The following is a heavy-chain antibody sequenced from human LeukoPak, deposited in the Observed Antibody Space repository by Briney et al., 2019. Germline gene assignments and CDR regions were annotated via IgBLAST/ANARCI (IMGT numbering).Heavy chain of an antibody. D-gene: IGHD6-13*01. V-gene: IGHV1-18*01. CDR1: GYTFTSYG. J-gene: IGHJ5*02. CDR2: ISAYNGNT. Sequence: ASVKVSCKASGYTFTSYGISWVRQAPGQGLEWMGWISAYNGNTNYAQKLQGRVTMTTDTSTSTAYMELRSLRSDDTAVYYCARSSRIAAAGPVNRFDPWGQGTLVTVSS. CDR3: ARSSRIAAAGPVNRFDP.